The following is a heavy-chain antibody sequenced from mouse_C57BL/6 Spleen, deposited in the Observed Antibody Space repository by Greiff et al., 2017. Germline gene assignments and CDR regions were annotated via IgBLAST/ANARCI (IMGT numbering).Heavy chain of an antibody. Sequence: QVQLQQSGAELARPGASVKLSCKASGYTFTSYGISWVKQRTGQGLEWIGEIYPRSGNTYYNEKFKGKATLTADKSSSTAYMELRSLTSEDSAVYFCVRSDGYSWFAYWGQGTLGTVSA. V-gene: IGHV1-81*01. J-gene: IGHJ3*01. CDR2: IYPRSGNT. D-gene: IGHD2-3*01. CDR1: GYTFTSYG. CDR3: VRSDGYSWFAY.